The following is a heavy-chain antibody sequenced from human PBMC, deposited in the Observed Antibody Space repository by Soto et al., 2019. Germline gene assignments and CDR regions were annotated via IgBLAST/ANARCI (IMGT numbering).Heavy chain of an antibody. D-gene: IGHD1-7*01. Sequence: SQTLPLTCDISGDRVSSNSAAWNWIRMSPSRGLEWLARTYYRSRWHNDYAVSVRSRITVNPDTSKNQFSLQLTSVTPEDTAVYYCAGTTSHQWYYMDVWGKGTTVTVSS. V-gene: IGHV6-1*01. CDR3: AGTTSHQWYYMDV. CDR1: GDRVSSNSAA. CDR2: TYYRSRWHN. J-gene: IGHJ6*03.